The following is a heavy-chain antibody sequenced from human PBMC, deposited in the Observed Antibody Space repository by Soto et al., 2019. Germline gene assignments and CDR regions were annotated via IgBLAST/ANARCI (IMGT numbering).Heavy chain of an antibody. CDR3: AKDALGYCISTSCLGPDY. CDR1: GYTFTSYG. Sequence: ASVKVSCKASGYTFTSYGISWVRQAPGQGLEWMGWISAYNGNTNYAQKLQGRVTMTTDTSTSTAYMELRSLRSDDTAVYYCAKDALGYCISTSCLGPDYWGQGTLVTVSS. D-gene: IGHD2-2*01. CDR2: ISAYNGNT. J-gene: IGHJ4*02. V-gene: IGHV1-18*01.